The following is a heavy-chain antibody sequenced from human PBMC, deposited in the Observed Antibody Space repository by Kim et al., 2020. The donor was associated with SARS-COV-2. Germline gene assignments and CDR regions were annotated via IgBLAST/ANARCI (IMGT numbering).Heavy chain of an antibody. CDR1: GGTFSSYA. Sequence: SVKVSCKASGGTFSSYAISWVRQAPGQGLEWMGGIIPIFGTANYAQKFQGRVTITADESTSTAYMELSSLRSEDTAVYYCARDGKLVYDIFTGYSLYYYSGMDVWGQGTTVTVSS. CDR2: IIPIFGTA. V-gene: IGHV1-69*13. D-gene: IGHD3-9*01. CDR3: ARDGKLVYDIFTGYSLYYYSGMDV. J-gene: IGHJ6*01.